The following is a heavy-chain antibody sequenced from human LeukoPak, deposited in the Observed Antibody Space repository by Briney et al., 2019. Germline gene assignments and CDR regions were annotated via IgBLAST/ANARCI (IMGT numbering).Heavy chain of an antibody. CDR3: ARDESITWDPPFDY. J-gene: IGHJ4*02. CDR1: GGSISGYY. D-gene: IGHD6-6*01. V-gene: IGHV4-4*07. Sequence: SETLSLTSTVSGGSISGYYWSWIRQPAGKGLEWIGRMTTTGSTHYNPSLRSRISMSLDTSTNQFSLRLKSVTAADTAVYYCARDESITWDPPFDYWGQGTLVTVSS. CDR2: MTTTGST.